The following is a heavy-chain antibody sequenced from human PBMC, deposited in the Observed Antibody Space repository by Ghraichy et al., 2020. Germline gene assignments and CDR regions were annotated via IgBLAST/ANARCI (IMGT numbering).Heavy chain of an antibody. CDR1: GFNFGDFA. V-gene: IGHV3-23*01. D-gene: IGHD5-12*01. CDR2: IARSGSA. Sequence: GESLNISCAMSGFNFGDFAVVWVRQAPGKGLEWVSSIARSGSAHYTDSVKGRFTISRDNSTNILYLHMISLRAEDTATSYCARYSGCNPSSSFFKSWGQGTLVTVSS. J-gene: IGHJ5*02. CDR3: ARYSGCNPSSSFFKS.